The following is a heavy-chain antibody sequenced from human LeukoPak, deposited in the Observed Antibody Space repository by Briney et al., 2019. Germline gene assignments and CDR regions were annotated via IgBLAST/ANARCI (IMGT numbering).Heavy chain of an antibody. CDR1: GDSISRSY. CDR2: IYYIGST. CDR3: ARHAGSSWSFFDY. Sequence: SETLSLTCTVSGDSISRSYWSWLRQPPGKGLEWIGYIYYIGSTNYNPSLKSRVTISIDTSKNQFSLKLSSVAAADTAVYYCARHAGSSWSFFDYWGQGTLVTVSS. V-gene: IGHV4-59*08. J-gene: IGHJ4*02. D-gene: IGHD6-13*01.